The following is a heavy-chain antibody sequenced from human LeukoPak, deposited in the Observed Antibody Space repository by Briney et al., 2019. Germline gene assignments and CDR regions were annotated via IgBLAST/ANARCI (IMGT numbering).Heavy chain of an antibody. J-gene: IGHJ4*02. CDR2: IYSGGST. CDR3: AKDLAVEMATY. Sequence: PGGSLRLSCAASGFTVSSNFMSWVRQAPGKGLEWVSVIYSGGSTYYADSVKGRFTISRDNSKNTLYLQMNSLRAEDTAVYYCAKDLAVEMATYWGQGTLVTVSS. D-gene: IGHD5-24*01. CDR1: GFTVSSNF. V-gene: IGHV3-66*02.